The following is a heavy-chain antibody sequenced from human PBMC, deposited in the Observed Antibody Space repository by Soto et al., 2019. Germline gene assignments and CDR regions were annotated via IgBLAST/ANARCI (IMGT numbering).Heavy chain of an antibody. D-gene: IGHD1-7*01. Sequence: PGGSLRLSCAASGFTFSGSAMHWVRQASGKGLEWVGRIRSKAISYATAYAASVKGRFTISRDDSKNTAYLQMNSLKTEDTAVYYCTRPGTTRLSSGMDVWGQGTTVTVSS. J-gene: IGHJ6*02. CDR1: GFTFSGSA. CDR2: IRSKAISYAT. V-gene: IGHV3-73*01. CDR3: TRPGTTRLSSGMDV.